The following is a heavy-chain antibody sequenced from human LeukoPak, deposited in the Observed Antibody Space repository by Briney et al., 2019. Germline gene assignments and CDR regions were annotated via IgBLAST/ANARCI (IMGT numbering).Heavy chain of an antibody. Sequence: GGSLRLSCAASGFTFSSYAMSWVRQAPGKGLEWVSAISGSGGSTYYADSVKGQFTISRDNSKNTLYLQMNSLRAEDTAVYYCAKALYYYDSSGYYCWFDPWGQGTLVTVSS. V-gene: IGHV3-23*01. CDR2: ISGSGGST. J-gene: IGHJ5*02. CDR1: GFTFSSYA. D-gene: IGHD3-22*01. CDR3: AKALYYYDSSGYYCWFDP.